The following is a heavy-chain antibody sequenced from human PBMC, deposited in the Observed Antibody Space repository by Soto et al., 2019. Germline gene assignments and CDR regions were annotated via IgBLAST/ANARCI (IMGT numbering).Heavy chain of an antibody. J-gene: IGHJ6*02. CDR3: ARDHGGSTWFVGVYYFFGMDV. CDR1: GFIFSDYT. CDR2: ISSSGYAI. Sequence: EVQLVESGGDLVQPGGSLRLSCAASGFIFSDYTMTWVRQAPGRGLEFVSHISSSGYAIFYAESVKGRFTVSRDNAKNSLYLQMNSLRDDDTAVYFCARDHGGSTWFVGVYYFFGMDVWGQGTAVTVSS. V-gene: IGHV3-48*02. D-gene: IGHD6-13*01.